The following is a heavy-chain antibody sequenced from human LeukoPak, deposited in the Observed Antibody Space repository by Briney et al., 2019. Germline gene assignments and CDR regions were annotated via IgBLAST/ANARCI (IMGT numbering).Heavy chain of an antibody. CDR3: AKEQWLEDFAFDI. Sequence: PGGSLRLSCAASGFTFSSYGMHWVRQAPGKGLEWVAVISYDGSNKYYADSVKGRFTISRDNSKNTLYLQMNSLRAEDTAVYYCAKEQWLEDFAFDIWGQGTMVTVSS. CDR2: ISYDGSNK. V-gene: IGHV3-30*18. D-gene: IGHD6-19*01. CDR1: GFTFSSYG. J-gene: IGHJ3*02.